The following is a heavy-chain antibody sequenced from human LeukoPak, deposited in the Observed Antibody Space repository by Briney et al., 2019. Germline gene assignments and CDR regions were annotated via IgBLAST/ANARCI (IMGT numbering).Heavy chain of an antibody. CDR1: GFTFSNYW. J-gene: IGHJ4*02. CDR3: ARHLTTYFDY. V-gene: IGHV3-74*01. CDR2: INTDGGST. D-gene: IGHD4/OR15-4a*01. Sequence: GGSLRLSCAASGFTFSNYWMHGVRQAPGKGLVWVSRINTDGGSTTYADSVKGRFTTSRDNAKNTLYLQMNSLRAEDTAVYYCARHLTTYFDYWGPGTLVTVSS.